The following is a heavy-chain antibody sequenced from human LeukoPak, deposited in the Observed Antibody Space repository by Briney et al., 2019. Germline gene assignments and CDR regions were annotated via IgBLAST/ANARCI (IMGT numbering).Heavy chain of an antibody. D-gene: IGHD6-19*01. Sequence: PGGSLRLSCAASGFTFDNYEMNWVRQAPGKGLEWVSYISGSGDSIFYADSVKGRFTISRDNAKNSLYLQMHSLSAEDTAVYYCATKVAGTSHFSYWGQGTRVTVSS. CDR2: ISGSGDSI. V-gene: IGHV3-48*03. J-gene: IGHJ4*02. CDR3: ATKVAGTSHFSY. CDR1: GFTFDNYE.